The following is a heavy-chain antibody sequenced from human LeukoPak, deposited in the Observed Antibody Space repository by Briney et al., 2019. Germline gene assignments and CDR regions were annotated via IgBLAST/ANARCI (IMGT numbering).Heavy chain of an antibody. CDR1: GYTITSYY. Sequence: GASVKVSCKASGYTITSYYMHWVRQAPGQGLEWMGWISAYNGNTNYAQKLQGRVTMTTDTSTSTAYMELRSLRSDDTAVYYCARVFSSSWYFDYWGQGTLVTVSS. D-gene: IGHD6-13*01. CDR2: ISAYNGNT. V-gene: IGHV1-18*04. CDR3: ARVFSSSWYFDY. J-gene: IGHJ4*02.